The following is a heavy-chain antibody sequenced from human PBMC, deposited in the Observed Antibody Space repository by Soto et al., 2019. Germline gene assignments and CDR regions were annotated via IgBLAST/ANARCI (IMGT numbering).Heavy chain of an antibody. Sequence: GGSLRLSCAASGFTFSSYSINWVRQAPGKGLEWVSYISSSSSTIYYADSVKGRFTISRDNAKNSLYLHMNSLRAEDTAVYYCASGGMYYDFWRGYSQNNWLDTWGQGTLVTVSS. V-gene: IGHV3-48*01. CDR3: ASGGMYYDFWRGYSQNNWLDT. J-gene: IGHJ5*02. D-gene: IGHD3-3*01. CDR2: ISSSSSTI. CDR1: GFTFSSYS.